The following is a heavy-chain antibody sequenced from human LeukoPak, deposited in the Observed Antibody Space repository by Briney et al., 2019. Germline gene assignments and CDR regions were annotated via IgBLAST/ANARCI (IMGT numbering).Heavy chain of an antibody. D-gene: IGHD6-13*01. CDR1: GFTFSDYY. Sequence: GGSLRLSCAASGFTFSDYYMSWIRQAPGKGLEWVSYISSSGSTIYYADSVKGRFTISRDNSKNTLYLQMNSLRAEDTAVYYCARDRYSSPFDYWGQGTLVTVSS. J-gene: IGHJ4*02. V-gene: IGHV3-11*04. CDR3: ARDRYSSPFDY. CDR2: ISSSGSTI.